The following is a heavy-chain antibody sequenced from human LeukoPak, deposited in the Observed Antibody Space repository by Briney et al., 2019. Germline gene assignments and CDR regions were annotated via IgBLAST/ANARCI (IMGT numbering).Heavy chain of an antibody. CDR1: GGSISSYY. J-gene: IGHJ3*02. Sequence: SETLSLTCTVSGGSISSYYWSWIRQPPGKGLEWIGYIYYSGSTNYNPSLKSRVTISVDTSKNQFSLKLSSVTAADTAVYYCARVVVQWIEYSSSAGAFDIWGQGTMVTVSS. D-gene: IGHD6-6*01. CDR2: IYYSGST. CDR3: ARVVVQWIEYSSSAGAFDI. V-gene: IGHV4-59*01.